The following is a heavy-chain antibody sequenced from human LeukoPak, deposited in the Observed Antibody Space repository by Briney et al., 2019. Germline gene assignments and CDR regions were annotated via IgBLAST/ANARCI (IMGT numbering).Heavy chain of an antibody. CDR2: IYHTGST. CDR3: VSDGGSPSSGWYTSDY. D-gene: IGHD6-19*01. V-gene: IGHV4-59*01. J-gene: IGHJ4*02. Sequence: PSETLSLTCTVSGASISSAYWSWIRQPPGQGLEWIGYIYHTGSTNHNPSLNSRVTISVDTSRNQFSLKLNSVTAADTAVYFCVSDGGSPSSGWYTSDYWGQGILVTVSS. CDR1: GASISSAY.